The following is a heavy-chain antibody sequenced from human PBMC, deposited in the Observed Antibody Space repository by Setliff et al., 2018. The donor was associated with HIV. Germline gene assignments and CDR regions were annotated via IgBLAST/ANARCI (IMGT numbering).Heavy chain of an antibody. CDR2: VTHSGTT. CDR1: SGSFSGFY. Sequence: SETLSLTCAVYSGSFSGFYWTFIRQSPGKGLEWIGEVTHSGTTTYDPSLKSRITISVDTSKNQFSLKLTSVTAADMGVYYCARGRKKTLAVSGTRYFDFWGQGTLVTVPQ. D-gene: IGHD6-19*01. CDR3: ARGRKKTLAVSGTRYFDF. J-gene: IGHJ4*02. V-gene: IGHV4-34*01.